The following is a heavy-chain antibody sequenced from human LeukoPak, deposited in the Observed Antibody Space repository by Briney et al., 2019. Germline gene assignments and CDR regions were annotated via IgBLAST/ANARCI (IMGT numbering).Heavy chain of an antibody. CDR1: GFTFSSYA. Sequence: GGSLRLSCAASGFTFSSYAVSWVRQAPGKGLEWVSAISGSGGSTYYADSVKGRFTISRDNSKNTLCLQMNSLRAEDTAVYYCAKDPVVEVTIFGVPDYGMDVWGQGTTVTVSS. CDR3: AKDPVVEVTIFGVPDYGMDV. D-gene: IGHD3-3*01. J-gene: IGHJ6*02. V-gene: IGHV3-23*01. CDR2: ISGSGGST.